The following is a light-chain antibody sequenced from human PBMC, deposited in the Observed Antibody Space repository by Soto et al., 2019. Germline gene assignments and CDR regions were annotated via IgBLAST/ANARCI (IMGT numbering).Light chain of an antibody. CDR3: SSYTSSSTAV. CDR1: SSDVGTYNY. Sequence: QSVLTQPASVSGSPGQSITISCIGTSSDVGTYNYVSWYQQHPGKAPKLMIYDVSTRPSGVSNRFSGSRSGNTASLTISGLQAEDEADYYCSSYTSSSTAVFGGGTQLTVL. V-gene: IGLV2-14*03. J-gene: IGLJ7*01. CDR2: DVS.